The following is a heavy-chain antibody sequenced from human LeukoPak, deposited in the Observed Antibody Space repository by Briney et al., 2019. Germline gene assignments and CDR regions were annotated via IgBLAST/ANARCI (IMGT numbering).Heavy chain of an antibody. Sequence: NSSETLSLTCSVSGVPISGGGFYWSWIRQFPGKGLEWIGYIYYTGTTYYNPSLRTRVIISVDTSKNQFSLKVYSVTASDTAVYYCARDFYGSILSWGQGTLVTVSS. J-gene: IGHJ5*02. D-gene: IGHD3-10*01. CDR2: IYYTGTT. CDR1: GVPISGGGFY. CDR3: ARDFYGSILS. V-gene: IGHV4-31*03.